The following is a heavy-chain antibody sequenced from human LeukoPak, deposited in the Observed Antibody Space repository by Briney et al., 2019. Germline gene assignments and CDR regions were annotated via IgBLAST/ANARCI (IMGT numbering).Heavy chain of an antibody. V-gene: IGHV1-8*01. CDR2: MNPNSGNT. CDR3: ARADIVGTILTDAFHI. CDR1: GYTFTNYD. D-gene: IGHD5-12*01. Sequence: ASVKVSCKASGYTFTNYDINWVRQATGQGLEWMGWMNPNSGNTGYAQKFQGRVTMTRDTSISTAYMDLSRLRSDDTAVYYCARADIVGTILTDAFHIWGQGTRVTVSS. J-gene: IGHJ3*02.